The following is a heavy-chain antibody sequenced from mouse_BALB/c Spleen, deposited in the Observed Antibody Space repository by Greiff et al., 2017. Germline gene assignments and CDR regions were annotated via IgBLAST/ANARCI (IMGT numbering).Heavy chain of an antibody. Sequence: QVQLKQSGPGLVQPSQSLSITCTVSGFSLTSYGVHWVRQSPGKGLEWLGVIWSGGSTDYNAAFISRLSISKDNSKSQVFFKMNSLQADDTAIYYCAGSTANSPYYYAMDYGGQGTSVTVSS. V-gene: IGHV2-4-1*01. CDR2: IWSGGST. CDR3: AGSTANSPYYYAMDY. CDR1: GFSLTSYG. D-gene: IGHD1-2*01. J-gene: IGHJ4*01.